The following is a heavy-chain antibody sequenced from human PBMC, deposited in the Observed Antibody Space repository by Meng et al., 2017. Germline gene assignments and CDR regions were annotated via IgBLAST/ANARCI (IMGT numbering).Heavy chain of an antibody. CDR3: ARRRGGSSDWYDP. CDR2: INHSGST. J-gene: IGHJ5*02. CDR1: GGSFSGYC. Sequence: VQLQQGGQGLLKPSETLSLPCAVYGGSFSGYCWSWIRQPPGKGLEWIGEINHSGSTNYNPSLKSRVTISVDTSKNQFSLKLSSVTAADTAVYYCARRRGGSSDWYDPWGQGTLVTVSS. D-gene: IGHD6-6*01. V-gene: IGHV4-34*01.